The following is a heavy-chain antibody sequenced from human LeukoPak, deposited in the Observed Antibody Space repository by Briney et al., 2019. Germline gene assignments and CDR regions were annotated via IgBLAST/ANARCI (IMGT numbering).Heavy chain of an antibody. V-gene: IGHV1-46*01. CDR2: INPSGGST. CDR1: GYTFTGYY. Sequence: ASVKVSCKASGYTFTGYYMHWVRQAPGQGLEWMGIINPSGGSTSYAQKFQGRVTMTRDTSTSTVFMEVSSLRSEDTAVYYCARDRHGSGTYSYYGMDVWGQGTTVTVSS. CDR3: ARDRHGSGTYSYYGMDV. D-gene: IGHD3-10*01. J-gene: IGHJ6*02.